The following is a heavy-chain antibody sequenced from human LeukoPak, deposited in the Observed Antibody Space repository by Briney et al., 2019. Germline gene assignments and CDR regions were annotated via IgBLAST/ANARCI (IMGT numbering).Heavy chain of an antibody. CDR1: GFTFSSSA. V-gene: IGHV3-23*01. J-gene: IGHJ3*02. CDR3: TNLRDAFDI. Sequence: GGSLRLSCAASGFTFSSSAMSWVRQAPGKGLEWVSSISGSGSGGSTYYADSVKGRFTIPRDNSKNTLYLQMNSLRAEDTAVYYCTNLRDAFDIWGQGTMVTVSS. CDR2: ISGSGSGGST.